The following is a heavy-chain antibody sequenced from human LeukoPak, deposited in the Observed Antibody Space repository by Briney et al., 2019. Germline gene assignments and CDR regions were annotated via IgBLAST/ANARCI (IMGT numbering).Heavy chain of an antibody. Sequence: NPGGSLRLSCAASGFTFSDYYMSWIRQAPGKGLEWVSYITVSSSAIFYADSVKGRFTISRDNAKNSLYLQMNSLRAEDTAVYYCAREGESGLHGFDFWGQGTLVTVSS. CDR2: ITVSSSAI. CDR1: GFTFSDYY. CDR3: AREGESGLHGFDF. J-gene: IGHJ4*02. V-gene: IGHV3-11*04. D-gene: IGHD5-18*01.